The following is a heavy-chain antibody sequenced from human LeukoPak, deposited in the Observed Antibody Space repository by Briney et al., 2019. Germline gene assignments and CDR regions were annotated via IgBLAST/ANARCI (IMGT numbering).Heavy chain of an antibody. CDR3: ARESTWELTAFDY. V-gene: IGHV1-46*01. D-gene: IGHD1-26*01. J-gene: IGHJ4*02. CDR2: INPSGGST. CDR1: GYTFTSYY. Sequence: ASMKVSCKASGYTFTSYYMHWVRQAPGQGLEWMGIINPSGGSTSYAQKFQGRVTMTRDMSTSTVYMELSSLRSEDTAVYYCARESTWELTAFDYWGQGTLVTVSS.